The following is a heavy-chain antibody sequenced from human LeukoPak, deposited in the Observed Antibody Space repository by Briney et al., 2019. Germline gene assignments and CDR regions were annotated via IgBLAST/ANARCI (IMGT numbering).Heavy chain of an antibody. Sequence: PSETLSVTCAVSGYSISSGHYWGWFRQPPGKGLEWIASIYHNGNTYHNPSLGSRVTISSDTSRNQFSLQLYSVTAADTALYYCARATLAGYTSGWSLGASDIWGQGTKVTVSP. V-gene: IGHV4-38-2*01. CDR2: IYHNGNT. CDR1: GYSISSGHY. CDR3: ARATLAGYTSGWSLGASDI. J-gene: IGHJ3*02. D-gene: IGHD6-19*01.